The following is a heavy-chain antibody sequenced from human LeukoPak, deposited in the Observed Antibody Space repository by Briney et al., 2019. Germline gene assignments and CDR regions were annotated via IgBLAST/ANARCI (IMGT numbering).Heavy chain of an antibody. CDR2: ISASGDST. Sequence: GGSLRLSCVGSGFTFNTYGMTWVRQTPGKGLEWVSTISASGDSTHHADAVKGRFAISRDNSKNTLYLQMNSLRAEDTAIYYCAKDPSTLKLTDDYWGQGTLVTVSS. J-gene: IGHJ4*02. CDR3: AKDPSTLKLTDDY. D-gene: IGHD5-24*01. V-gene: IGHV3-23*01. CDR1: GFTFNTYG.